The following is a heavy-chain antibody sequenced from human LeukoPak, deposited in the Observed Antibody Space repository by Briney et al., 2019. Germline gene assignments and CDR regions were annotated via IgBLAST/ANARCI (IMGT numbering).Heavy chain of an antibody. Sequence: GESLQISCKGSGYSFTNYWIGWVRQMPGKGLEWMGVIYPGDSHTRYSPSFQGQGTISADKSISTAYLQWNSLKASDTAIYYCTRSPDIDILTGYSRYYFDYWGQGTLVTVSS. CDR2: IYPGDSHT. CDR3: TRSPDIDILTGYSRYYFDY. CDR1: GYSFTNYW. V-gene: IGHV5-51*01. J-gene: IGHJ4*02. D-gene: IGHD3-9*01.